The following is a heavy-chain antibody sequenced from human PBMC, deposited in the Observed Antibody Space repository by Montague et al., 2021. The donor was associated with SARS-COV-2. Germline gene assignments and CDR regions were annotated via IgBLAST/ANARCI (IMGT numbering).Heavy chain of an antibody. J-gene: IGHJ4*02. CDR1: GGSFSDCH. Sequence: SETLSLTCAAYGGSFSDCHWSWIRQPPGQGLEWIGEINHSGNTNYNPSLKSRVTISRDTSKSQFSLKLSSVTAADTAVYYCARGLTDISMIVVVLLGASHYFDYWGQGTLVTVSS. V-gene: IGHV4-34*01. CDR3: ARGLTDISMIVVVLLGASHYFDY. D-gene: IGHD3-22*01. CDR2: INHSGNT.